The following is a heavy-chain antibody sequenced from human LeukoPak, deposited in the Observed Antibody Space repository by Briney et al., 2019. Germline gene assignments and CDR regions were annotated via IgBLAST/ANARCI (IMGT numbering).Heavy chain of an antibody. Sequence: TGGSLRLSCAASGFTFSSYSMNWVRQAPGKGLEWVSSISSNSSYIYYADSVKGRFTISRDNAKNSLYLQMNSLRAEDTAVYYCARRTGYDILTGYHLYYFDYWGQGTLVTVSS. V-gene: IGHV3-21*01. CDR2: ISSNSSYI. CDR3: ARRTGYDILTGYHLYYFDY. D-gene: IGHD3-9*01. CDR1: GFTFSSYS. J-gene: IGHJ4*02.